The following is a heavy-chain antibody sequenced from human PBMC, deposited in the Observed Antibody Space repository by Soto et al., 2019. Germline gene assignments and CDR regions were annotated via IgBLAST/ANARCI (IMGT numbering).Heavy chain of an antibody. CDR2: IYHTGST. CDR3: ARSPRSISTGGIDF. Sequence: TSETLSLTCAVSGGSISSTNLWTWVRQPPGKGLEWIGEIYHTGSTTFNPSLKSRVTISVDKSKNHFSLKVSSVTAADTAVYFCARSPRSISTGGIDFWGQGILVTVS. J-gene: IGHJ4*01. D-gene: IGHD1-1*01. V-gene: IGHV4-4*02. CDR1: GGSISSTNL.